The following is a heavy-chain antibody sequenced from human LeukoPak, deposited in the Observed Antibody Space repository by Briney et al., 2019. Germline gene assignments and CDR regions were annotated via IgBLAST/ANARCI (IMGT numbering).Heavy chain of an antibody. D-gene: IGHD2-21*02. CDR1: GGSFSGYY. CDR2: INHSGST. J-gene: IGHJ6*04. CDR3: ARGVVVTAIHHYYYGMDV. Sequence: SETLSLTCAVYGGSFSGYYWSWIRQPPGKGPEWIGEINHSGSTNYNPSLKRRVTISVDTSKNQFSLKLSSVTAADTAVYSCARGVVVTAIHHYYYGMDVWGKGTTVTVSS. V-gene: IGHV4-34*01.